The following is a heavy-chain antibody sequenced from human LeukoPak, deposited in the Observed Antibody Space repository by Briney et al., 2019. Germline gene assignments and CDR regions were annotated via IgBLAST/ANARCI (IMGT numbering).Heavy chain of an antibody. J-gene: IGHJ4*02. CDR2: IKQDGSEE. CDR1: GFTFSSYW. V-gene: IGHV3-7*03. D-gene: IGHD6-19*01. Sequence: GGSLTLSCAASGFTFSSYWMSWVRQAPGKGLEWVANIKQDGSEEYYVDSVKGRFTISRDNAKKSLDLQMNSLRAEDTAFYYCAKVRGTYSSGYFFDYWGLGTLVTVSS. CDR3: AKVRGTYSSGYFFDY.